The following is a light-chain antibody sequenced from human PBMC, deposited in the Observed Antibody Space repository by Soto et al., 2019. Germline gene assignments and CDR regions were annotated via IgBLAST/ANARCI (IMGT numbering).Light chain of an antibody. V-gene: IGKV1-5*03. CDR1: QSISTW. Sequence: DIQMTQSPSTLSASVGDRVTITCRASQSISTWLAWYQQKPGKAPKLLIYEGSSLGSGVPSRFSGSGSGTEFTLTISSLQPDDFATYYCQQYNSYWTFGQGTKVEIK. CDR3: QQYNSYWT. J-gene: IGKJ1*01. CDR2: EGS.